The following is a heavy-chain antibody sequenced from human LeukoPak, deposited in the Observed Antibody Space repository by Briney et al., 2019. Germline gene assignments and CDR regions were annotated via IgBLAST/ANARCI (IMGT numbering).Heavy chain of an antibody. Sequence: GGSLKLSCAASGFTFGSYAMSWVRQAPGKGLEWVSVIYSGGSTYYADSVKGRFTISRDNSKNTLYLQMNSLRAEDTAVYYCAREYYFDYWGQGTLVTVSS. CDR1: GFTFGSYA. J-gene: IGHJ4*02. CDR3: AREYYFDY. CDR2: IYSGGST. V-gene: IGHV3-66*02.